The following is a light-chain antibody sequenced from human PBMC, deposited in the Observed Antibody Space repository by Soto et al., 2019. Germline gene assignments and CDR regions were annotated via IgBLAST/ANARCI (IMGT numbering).Light chain of an antibody. Sequence: QSVLTQPPSVSEAPRQRVTISCSGISSNIGKNAVNWYQQLPGKAPKLLIYYDDLLPSGVSDRFSGSKSGTSASLAISGLQSQDEADYYCAACDDSLEAYVFGTGTKLTVL. CDR3: AACDDSLEAYV. V-gene: IGLV1-36*01. J-gene: IGLJ1*01. CDR2: YDD. CDR1: SSNIGKNA.